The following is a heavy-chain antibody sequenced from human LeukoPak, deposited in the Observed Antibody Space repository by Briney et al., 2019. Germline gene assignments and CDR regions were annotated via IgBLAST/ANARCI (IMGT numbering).Heavy chain of an antibody. CDR3: ARHGTGFSGPDSFDY. CDR2: IDLSDSYT. Sequence: GESLKISCRGSGYSFTSYWISWVRQMPGRGLEWMGTIDLSDSYTNYSLSFQDHVTISADKSITTAYLQWSSLKASDTAMYYCARHGTGFSGPDSFDYWGQGTLVTVSS. CDR1: GYSFTSYW. J-gene: IGHJ4*02. V-gene: IGHV5-10-1*01. D-gene: IGHD3-9*01.